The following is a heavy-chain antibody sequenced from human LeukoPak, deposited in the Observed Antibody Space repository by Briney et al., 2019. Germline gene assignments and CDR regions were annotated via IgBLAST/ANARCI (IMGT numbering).Heavy chain of an antibody. CDR3: ARGYCSGGSCFSFDP. V-gene: IGHV1-69*06. J-gene: IGHJ5*02. D-gene: IGHD2-15*01. CDR1: GGTFSSYA. CDR2: IIPIFGTA. Sequence: SVRVSCKASGGTFSSYAISWVRQAPGQGLEWVGGIIPIFGTANYAQKFQGRVTITADKSTSTAYMELSSLRSEDTAVYYCARGYCSGGSCFSFDPGGQGSLVTVS.